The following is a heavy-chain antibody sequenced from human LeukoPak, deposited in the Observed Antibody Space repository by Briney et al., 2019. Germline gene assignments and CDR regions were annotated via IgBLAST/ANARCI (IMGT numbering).Heavy chain of an antibody. Sequence: SETLSLTCAVYGGSFSGYYWSWIRQPPGKGLEWIGEINHSGSTNYNPSLKSRVIISVDTSKNQFSLKLSSVTAADTAVYYCARVFGVGDGYNYFDYWGQGTLSPSPQ. CDR3: ARVFGVGDGYNYFDY. V-gene: IGHV4-34*01. J-gene: IGHJ4*02. CDR2: INHSGST. CDR1: GGSFSGYY. D-gene: IGHD5-24*01.